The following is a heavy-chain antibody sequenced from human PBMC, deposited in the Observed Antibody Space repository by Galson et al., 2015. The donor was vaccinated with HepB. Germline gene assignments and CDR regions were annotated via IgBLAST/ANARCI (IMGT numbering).Heavy chain of an antibody. V-gene: IGHV3-33*06. D-gene: IGHD1-26*01. CDR3: AKEGVVVGATTHTGFVLGPRAPYYYYGMDV. Sequence: SLRLSCAASGFTFSSYGMHWVRQAPGKGLEWVAVIWYDGSNKYYADSVKGRFTISRDNSKNTLYLQMNSLRAEDTAVYYCAKEGVVVGATTHTGFVLGPRAPYYYYGMDVWGQGTTVTVSS. CDR1: GFTFSSYG. CDR2: IWYDGSNK. J-gene: IGHJ6*02.